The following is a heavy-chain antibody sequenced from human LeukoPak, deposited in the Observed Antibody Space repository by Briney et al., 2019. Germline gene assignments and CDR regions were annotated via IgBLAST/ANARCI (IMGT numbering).Heavy chain of an antibody. Sequence: GSXXXSXAASGFSLSAYXMTWXRQAXGXXXXWVSAISGSGGSTYYADSVKGRFTISRDNSKNTLYLQMNSLRAEDTAVYYCARDTRDAFDIWGQGTMVTVSS. J-gene: IGHJ3*02. CDR2: ISGSGGST. CDR1: GFSLSAYX. CDR3: ARDTRDAFDI. V-gene: IGHV3-23*01.